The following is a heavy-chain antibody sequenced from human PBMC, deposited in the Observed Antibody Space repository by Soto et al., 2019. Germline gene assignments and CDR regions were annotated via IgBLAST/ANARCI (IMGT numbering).Heavy chain of an antibody. CDR2: ISAYNGNT. V-gene: IGHV1-18*01. D-gene: IGHD6-13*01. Sequence: GASVKVSCKASGYTFSNFGISWVRQAPGQGLEWMGWISAYNGNTNYAQKLQGRVTMTTDTSTSTAYMELRSLRSDDTAVYYCARDLRIAAAGRVWFDPWGQGTLVTVSS. J-gene: IGHJ5*02. CDR3: ARDLRIAAAGRVWFDP. CDR1: GYTFSNFG.